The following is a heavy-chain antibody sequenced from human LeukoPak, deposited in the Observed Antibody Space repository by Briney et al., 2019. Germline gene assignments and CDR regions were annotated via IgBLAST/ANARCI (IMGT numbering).Heavy chain of an antibody. CDR2: IIPILGIA. J-gene: IGHJ3*02. V-gene: IGHV1-69*04. D-gene: IGHD3-22*01. CDR1: GGTFSSYA. Sequence: SVKVSCKASGGTFSSYAISWVRQAPGQGLEWMGRIIPILGIANYAQKFQGRVTITADKSTSTAYMELSSLRSEDTAVYYCASEGMGYDSSGYYELDAFDIWGQGTMVTVSS. CDR3: ASEGMGYDSSGYYELDAFDI.